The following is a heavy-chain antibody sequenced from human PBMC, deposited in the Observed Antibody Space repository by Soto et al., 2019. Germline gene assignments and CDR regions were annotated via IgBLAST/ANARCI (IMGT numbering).Heavy chain of an antibody. CDR1: GYTFTSYG. V-gene: IGHV1-18*01. CDR2: ISAYNGNT. D-gene: IGHD5-18*01. CDR3: ASPGYSYGSQTLYYYYGMDV. Sequence: ASVKVSSKASGYTFTSYGISWVRQAPGQGLEWMGWISAYNGNTNYAQKLQGRVTMTTDTSTSTAYMELRSLRSDDTAVYYCASPGYSYGSQTLYYYYGMDVWGQGTTVTVSS. J-gene: IGHJ6*02.